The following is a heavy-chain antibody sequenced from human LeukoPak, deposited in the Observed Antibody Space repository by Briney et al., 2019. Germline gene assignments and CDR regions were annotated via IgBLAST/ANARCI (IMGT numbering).Heavy chain of an antibody. CDR2: ISAYNGNT. CDR1: GYTFTSYG. J-gene: IGHJ3*02. D-gene: IGHD5-24*01. V-gene: IGHV1-18*01. Sequence: ASVNVSCKASGYTFTSYGISWVRQAPGQGLECMGWISAYNGNTNYAQKLQGRVTMTTDTSTSTAYMELRSLRSDDTAVYYCAFTMGRGAAFDIWGQGTMVTVSS. CDR3: AFTMGRGAAFDI.